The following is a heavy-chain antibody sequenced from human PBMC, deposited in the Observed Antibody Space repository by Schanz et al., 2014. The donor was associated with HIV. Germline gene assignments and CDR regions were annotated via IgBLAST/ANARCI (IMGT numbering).Heavy chain of an antibody. CDR2: MNPNSANT. J-gene: IGHJ4*02. Sequence: HVHLVQSGPAVRKPGSSVTVSCKASGYNFTSSDINWVRQATGQGLEWMGWMNPNSANTGYAQKFQGRVTMTRNTSISTAYMELSSLRSEDTAVYYCARGVRITMIRGVTGIYYFDLWGQGTLVTVSS. V-gene: IGHV1-8*01. CDR3: ARGVRITMIRGVTGIYYFDL. CDR1: GYNFTSSD. D-gene: IGHD3-10*01.